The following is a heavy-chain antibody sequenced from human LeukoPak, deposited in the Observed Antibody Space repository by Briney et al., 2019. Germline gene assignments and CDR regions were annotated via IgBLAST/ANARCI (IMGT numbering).Heavy chain of an antibody. CDR1: GFTFSSYS. J-gene: IGHJ5*02. Sequence: GGSLRLSCAASGFTFSSYSMNWVRQAPGKGLEWVSSISTSSNYIYYADSVKGRFTISRDNSKNTLYLQMNSLRAEDTAVYYCAKDTSHSSSWYENWFDPWGQGTLVTVSS. D-gene: IGHD6-13*01. CDR2: ISTSSNYI. CDR3: AKDTSHSSSWYENWFDP. V-gene: IGHV3-21*01.